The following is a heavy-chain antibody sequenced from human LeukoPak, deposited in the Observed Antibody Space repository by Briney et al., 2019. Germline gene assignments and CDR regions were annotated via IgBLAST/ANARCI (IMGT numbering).Heavy chain of an antibody. J-gene: IGHJ6*03. D-gene: IGHD4-23*01. CDR2: ISYDGSNK. Sequence: GGSLRLSCAASGFTFSSYSMHWVRQAPGKGLEWVAAISYDGSNKYYSDSVKGRFTISRDNSNNTVYLQMNSLTDEDTAVYYCVSDPDYGGNSGYYYYYMDVWGKGTTVTVSS. V-gene: IGHV3-30*04. CDR1: GFTFSSYS. CDR3: VSDPDYGGNSGYYYYYMDV.